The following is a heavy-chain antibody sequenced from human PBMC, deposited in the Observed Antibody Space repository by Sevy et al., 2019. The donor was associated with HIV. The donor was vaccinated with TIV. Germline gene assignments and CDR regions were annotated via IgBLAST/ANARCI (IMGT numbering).Heavy chain of an antibody. CDR2: IYYSGST. V-gene: IGHV4-59*08. J-gene: IGHJ6*02. CDR1: GGSISSYY. Sequence: SETLSLTCTVSGGSISSYYWSWIRQPPGKGLEWIGYIYYSGSTNYNPSLKSRVTISVDTSKNQYSLNLKSVTAADTAVYYCAGQAGIVARYGMDVWGQGTTVTVSS. CDR3: AGQAGIVARYGMDV. D-gene: IGHD6-13*01.